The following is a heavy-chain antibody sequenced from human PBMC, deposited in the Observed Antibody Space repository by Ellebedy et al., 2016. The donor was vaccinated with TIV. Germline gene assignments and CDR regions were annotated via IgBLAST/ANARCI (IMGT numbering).Heavy chain of an antibody. D-gene: IGHD3-3*01. Sequence: GESLKISXAASGFTFSSYWMSWVRQAPGKGLEWVAVIWYDGSNKYYADSVKGRFTISRDNAKNSLYLQMNSLRAEDTAVYYCARARRAGESGDFWSGYHIYYYYYYMDVWGKGTTVTVSS. J-gene: IGHJ6*03. CDR1: GFTFSSYW. V-gene: IGHV3-33*08. CDR3: ARARRAGESGDFWSGYHIYYYYYYMDV. CDR2: IWYDGSNK.